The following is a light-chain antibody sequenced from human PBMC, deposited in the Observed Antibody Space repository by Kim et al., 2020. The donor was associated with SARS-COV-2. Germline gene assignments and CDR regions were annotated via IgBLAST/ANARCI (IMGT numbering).Light chain of an antibody. V-gene: IGLV1-47*01. CDR1: SSNIGSNY. J-gene: IGLJ3*02. CDR3: AAWDDSFWV. CDR2: RNN. Sequence: PGQRVTISCAGSSSNIGSNYVSWYQQIPGTAPKLRIYRNNQRPSGVPDRFSGSKSGTSASLAISGLRSEDEADYYCAAWDDSFWVFGGGTQLTVL.